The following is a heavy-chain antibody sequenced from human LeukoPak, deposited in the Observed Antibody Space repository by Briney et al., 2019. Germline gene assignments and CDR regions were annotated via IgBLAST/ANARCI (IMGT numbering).Heavy chain of an antibody. Sequence: SGTLSLTCAVSGGSISSSNWWSWVRQPPGKGLEWIGEIYHSGSTNYNPSLKSRVTISVDKSKSQFSLKLSSVTAADTAVYYCARVVPPPPGIAAAGPYDYWGQGTLVTVSS. J-gene: IGHJ4*02. CDR3: ARVVPPPPGIAAAGPYDY. CDR1: GGSISSSNW. D-gene: IGHD6-13*01. CDR2: IYHSGST. V-gene: IGHV4-4*02.